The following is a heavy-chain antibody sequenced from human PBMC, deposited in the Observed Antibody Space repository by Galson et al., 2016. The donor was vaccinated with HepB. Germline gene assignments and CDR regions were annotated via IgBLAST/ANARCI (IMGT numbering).Heavy chain of an antibody. V-gene: IGHV4-39*02. CDR1: GGSVSSSTYY. Sequence: SETLSLTCTVGGGSVSSSTYYWAWIRQPPGKGLEWIGNIFHNGSSFYNPSLKSRVTMSVDTSQEHFSLTLTPVIAADTAVYYCARRGRVPTQSWFDPWGQGTLVTVSS. D-gene: IGHD1-26*01. J-gene: IGHJ5*02. CDR2: IFHNGSS. CDR3: ARRGRVPTQSWFDP.